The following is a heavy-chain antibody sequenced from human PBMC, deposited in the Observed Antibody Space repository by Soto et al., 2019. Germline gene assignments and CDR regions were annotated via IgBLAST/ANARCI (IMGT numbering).Heavy chain of an antibody. CDR1: GFTFSSYA. J-gene: IGHJ6*03. Sequence: GGSLRLSCAASGFTFSSYAMSWVRQAPGKGLEWVSAISGSGGSTYYADSVKGRFTISRDNSKNTLYLQMNSLRAEDTAVYYCAKDQVANRYYYYMDVWGKGTTVTVSS. V-gene: IGHV3-23*01. CDR2: ISGSGGST. CDR3: AKDQVANRYYYYMDV. D-gene: IGHD5-12*01.